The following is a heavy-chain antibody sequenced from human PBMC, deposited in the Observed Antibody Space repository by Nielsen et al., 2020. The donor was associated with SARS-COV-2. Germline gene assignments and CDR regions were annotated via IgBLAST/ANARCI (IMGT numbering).Heavy chain of an antibody. V-gene: IGHV3-33*01. CDR3: ARGRDLIGYSSSWRVNDAFDI. J-gene: IGHJ3*02. D-gene: IGHD6-13*01. CDR2: IWYDGSNI. Sequence: WIRQPPGKGLEWVAVIWYDGSNIYYADSVKGRFTISRDNSKNTLYLQMNSLRAEDTAVYYCARGRDLIGYSSSWRVNDAFDIWGQGTMVTVSS.